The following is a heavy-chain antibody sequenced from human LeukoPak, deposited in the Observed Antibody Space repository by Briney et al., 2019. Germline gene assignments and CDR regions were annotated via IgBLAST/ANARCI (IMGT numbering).Heavy chain of an antibody. Sequence: ASETLSLTCTVSGGSISSYYWSWIRQPPGKGLEWIGYIYYSGSTYYNPSLKSRVTISVDTSKNQFSLKLSSVTAADTAVYYCARATYSGYQGAFDIWGQGTMVTVSS. V-gene: IGHV4-59*08. CDR1: GGSISSYY. J-gene: IGHJ3*02. CDR3: ARATYSGYQGAFDI. D-gene: IGHD5-12*01. CDR2: IYYSGST.